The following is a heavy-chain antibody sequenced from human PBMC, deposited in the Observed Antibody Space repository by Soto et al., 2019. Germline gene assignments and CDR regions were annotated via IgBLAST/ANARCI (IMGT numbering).Heavy chain of an antibody. CDR1: GGSISSGDNY. CDR3: ARAGGLGAVAVDY. V-gene: IGHV4-30-4*01. D-gene: IGHD6-19*01. CDR2: IYYSGST. J-gene: IGHJ4*02. Sequence: LSLTCTVSGGSISSGDNYWSWIRQPPGKGLEWIGYIYYSGSTYYNPSLKSRVTISVDTPKNQFSLKLSSVTAADTAVYYCARAGGLGAVAVDYWGQGTLVTVSS.